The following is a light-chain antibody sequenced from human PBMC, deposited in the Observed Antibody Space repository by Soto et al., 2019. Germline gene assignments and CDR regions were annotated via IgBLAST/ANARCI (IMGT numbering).Light chain of an antibody. CDR3: SSYAGSHNRGV. V-gene: IGLV2-8*01. Sequence: QYALTQPPSASGSPGQSVTISCTGTSSDVGGYNYVSWYQQHPGKAPKLMIYEVSKRPSGVPDRFSGSKSGNTASLTVSGLQAEDEADYYCSSYAGSHNRGVFGGGTKVTVL. CDR2: EVS. CDR1: SSDVGGYNY. J-gene: IGLJ2*01.